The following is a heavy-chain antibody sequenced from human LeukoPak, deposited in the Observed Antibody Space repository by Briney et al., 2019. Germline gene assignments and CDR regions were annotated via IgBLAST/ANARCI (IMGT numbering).Heavy chain of an antibody. D-gene: IGHD5-12*01. CDR3: ARVFYSGYSRWFDP. J-gene: IGHJ5*02. Sequence: GALRLSCAASGFTFSSYAMSWDRQAPGKGLEWVSVIYTGGSTYYADSVKGRFTISRDNSKNTLYLQMNSLRAEDTAVYYCARVFYSGYSRWFDPWGQGTLVTVSS. V-gene: IGHV3-66*01. CDR2: IYTGGST. CDR1: GFTFSSYA.